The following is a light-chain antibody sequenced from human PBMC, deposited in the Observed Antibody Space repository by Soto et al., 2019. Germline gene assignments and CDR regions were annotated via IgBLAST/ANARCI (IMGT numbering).Light chain of an antibody. CDR2: GAS. CDR1: QSVSSYY. J-gene: IGKJ5*01. CDR3: QQYGSSPQPFT. V-gene: IGKV3-20*01. Sequence: EIVLTQSPGTLSLSPGERATLSCRASQSVSSYYLAWYQQEPGQAPRLLIYGASSRATGIPDRFSGSGSGTAFTLTISRLGPEDFAVYYCQQYGSSPQPFTFGQGTRLEIK.